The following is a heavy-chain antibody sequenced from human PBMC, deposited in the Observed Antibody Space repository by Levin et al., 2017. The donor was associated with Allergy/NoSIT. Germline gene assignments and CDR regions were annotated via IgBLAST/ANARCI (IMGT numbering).Heavy chain of an antibody. V-gene: IGHV1-18*01. J-gene: IGHJ6*02. D-gene: IGHD6-13*01. Sequence: GESLKISCKASGYTFTSYGISWVRQAPGQGLEWMGWISAYNGNTNYAQKLQGRVTMTTDTSTSTAYMELRSLRSDDTAVYYCARDQQLVPPSYYYGMDVWGQGTTVTVSS. CDR2: ISAYNGNT. CDR1: GYTFTSYG. CDR3: ARDQQLVPPSYYYGMDV.